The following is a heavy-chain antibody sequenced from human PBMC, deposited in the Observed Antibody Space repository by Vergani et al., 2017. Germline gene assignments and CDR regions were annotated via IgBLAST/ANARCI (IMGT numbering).Heavy chain of an antibody. CDR1: GGSFTSYH. V-gene: IGHV4-34*10. CDR2: IDHTGRP. D-gene: IGHD4-11*01. CDR3: ARVNTETNCHLYYYYYMDV. J-gene: IGHJ6*03. Sequence: SGCGLLKPSETLSLTCVVHGGSFTSYHWTWIRQSPGEGLDWVVDIDHTGRPDYNPSLKSRLTMSVDKSRNHFSLTLNSVTATDTAIYFCARVNTETNCHLYYYYYMDVWGQGAEVTVS.